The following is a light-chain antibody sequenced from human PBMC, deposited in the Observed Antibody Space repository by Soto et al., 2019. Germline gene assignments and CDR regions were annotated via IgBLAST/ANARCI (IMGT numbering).Light chain of an antibody. CDR3: QQRSNWRT. V-gene: IGKV3-11*01. CDR2: DAS. J-gene: IGKJ1*01. CDR1: QSVSGY. Sequence: EIVLTQSPATLSLSPGERATLSCRASQSVSGYLAWYQQKPGQAPRLLIYDASKRATGIPARFSGSGFGTDFSLTISSLAPEDSAVYYCQQRSNWRTFGQGTKVEIK.